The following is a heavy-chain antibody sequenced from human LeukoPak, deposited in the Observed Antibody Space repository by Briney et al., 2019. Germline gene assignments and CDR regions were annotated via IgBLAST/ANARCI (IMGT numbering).Heavy chain of an antibody. V-gene: IGHV3-33*01. CDR1: GFTFSSYG. Sequence: GGSLRLSCAASGFTFSSYGMHWVRQAPGKGLEWVAVIWYDGSNKYYADSVKGRFTISRDNSKNTLYLQMNSLRAEDTAVYYCARVSRPSIAARPIDYWGQGTLVTVSS. D-gene: IGHD6-6*01. J-gene: IGHJ4*02. CDR2: IWYDGSNK. CDR3: ARVSRPSIAARPIDY.